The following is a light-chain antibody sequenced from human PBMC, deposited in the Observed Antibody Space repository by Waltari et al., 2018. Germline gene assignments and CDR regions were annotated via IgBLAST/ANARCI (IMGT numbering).Light chain of an antibody. CDR2: WAS. Sequence: DIVMTQSPASLAVSLGERATINCKSSQSVLYSSNNQNYLAWYQQKPGQPPKLLIYWASTRESGVPDRFSGSGSGTDFTLTISSLQAEDVAVYYCQQYYTVPPHTFGGGTKVEIK. CDR3: QQYYTVPPHT. J-gene: IGKJ4*01. CDR1: QSVLYSSNNQNY. V-gene: IGKV4-1*01.